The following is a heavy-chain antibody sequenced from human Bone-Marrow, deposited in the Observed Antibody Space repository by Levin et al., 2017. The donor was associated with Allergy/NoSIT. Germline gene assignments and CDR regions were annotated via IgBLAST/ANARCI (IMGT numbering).Heavy chain of an antibody. V-gene: IGHV3-30*03. CDR3: ATREGGCYFVQH. D-gene: IGHD1-26*01. J-gene: IGHJ1*01. Sequence: GGSLRLSCAASGFMFDTYGMHWVRQAPGKGLEWVAQISYDGTDKFYADSLEGRFTISRDNYRDTLYLQLNSLQVEDTAVYFCATREGGCYFVQHWGQGTLVTVSS. CDR2: ISYDGTDK. CDR1: GFMFDTYG.